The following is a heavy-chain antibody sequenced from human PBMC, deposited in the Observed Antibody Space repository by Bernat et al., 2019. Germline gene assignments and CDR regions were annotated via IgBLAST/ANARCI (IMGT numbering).Heavy chain of an antibody. V-gene: IGHV3-33*01. CDR1: GFTFTTYG. CDR3: ARGNDGGSHYGRFDC. J-gene: IGHJ4*02. D-gene: IGHD2-15*01. CDR2: IWSDGNNK. Sequence: QVQLVESGGGVVQPGTSLTLSCATSGFTFTTYGIHWVRQAPGKGLEWVADIWSDGNNKYYVDSVKGRFTISRDNSENTVYLQMNSLRAEDTADYYCARGNDGGSHYGRFDCWGQGTLVTVSS.